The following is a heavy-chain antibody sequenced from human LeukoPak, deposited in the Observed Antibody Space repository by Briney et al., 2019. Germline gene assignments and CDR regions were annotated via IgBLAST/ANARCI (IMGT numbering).Heavy chain of an antibody. D-gene: IGHD6-19*01. J-gene: IGHJ4*02. CDR2: INHSGST. V-gene: IGHV4-34*01. Sequence: SETLSLTCAVSGGSFSGYYWSWIRQSPGKGLEWIGEINHSGSTNYNPSLKSRLTISVDPSKNQLSLNLMSVTAADTAVYYCARVRYSSGWWAAFDYWGQGTLVTVSS. CDR1: GGSFSGYY. CDR3: ARVRYSSGWWAAFDY.